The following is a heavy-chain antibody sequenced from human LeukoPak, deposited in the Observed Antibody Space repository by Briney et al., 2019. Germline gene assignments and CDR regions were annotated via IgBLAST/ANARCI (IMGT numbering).Heavy chain of an antibody. J-gene: IGHJ4*02. D-gene: IGHD2-15*01. V-gene: IGHV3-23*01. Sequence: GGSLRLSCAASGFTFSGYAMSWVRQAPGKGLEWVSGISASAGGTCYADSVKGRFTISRDNSKNTLYLQLDSLTAEDTAVYYCAKLVGVAPTDYWGQGTLVTVSS. CDR3: AKLVGVAPTDY. CDR2: ISASAGGT. CDR1: GFTFSGYA.